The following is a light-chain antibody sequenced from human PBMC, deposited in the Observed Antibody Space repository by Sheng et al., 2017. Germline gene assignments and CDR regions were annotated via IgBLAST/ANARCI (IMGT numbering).Light chain of an antibody. V-gene: IGKV3-11*01. CDR2: DAS. CDR1: QSVSSY. J-gene: IGKJ2*03. CDR3: QQRSKWPYS. Sequence: EVVLTQSPATLSLSPGERATLSCRASQSVSSYLAWYRQKPGQAPRLLVYDASNRATGTPARFSGSGSGTDFILTISSLEPEDFAVYYCQQRSKWPYSFGQGTKLEIK.